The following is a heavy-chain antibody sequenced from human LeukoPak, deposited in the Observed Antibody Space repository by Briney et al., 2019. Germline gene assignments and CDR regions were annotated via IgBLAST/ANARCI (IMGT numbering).Heavy chain of an antibody. CDR1: AGSFSGYY. V-gene: IGHV4-34*01. J-gene: IGHJ4*02. CDR2: INHSGST. CDR3: ARAHSIRSVVIISRFDY. Sequence: SETLSLTCAVDAGSFSGYYWSWIRQPPGKGLEWIGEINHSGSTNYNPSLKSRVTISVDTSKNQFSLKLSSVTAADTAVYYCARAHSIRSVVIISRFDYWGQGTLVTVSS. D-gene: IGHD3-3*01.